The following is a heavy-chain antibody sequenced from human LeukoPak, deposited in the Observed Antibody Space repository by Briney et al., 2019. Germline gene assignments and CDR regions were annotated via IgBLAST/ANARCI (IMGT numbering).Heavy chain of an antibody. Sequence: SETLSLTCTVSGGSISSYYWSWIRQPPGKGLEWIGYIYYSGSTNYNPSLKSRVTISVDTSKNQFSLKLSSVTAADTAVYYCARDPAAAGSLPDGYFDYWGQGTLVTVSS. CDR1: GGSISSYY. D-gene: IGHD6-13*01. V-gene: IGHV4-59*12. J-gene: IGHJ4*02. CDR2: IYYSGST. CDR3: ARDPAAAGSLPDGYFDY.